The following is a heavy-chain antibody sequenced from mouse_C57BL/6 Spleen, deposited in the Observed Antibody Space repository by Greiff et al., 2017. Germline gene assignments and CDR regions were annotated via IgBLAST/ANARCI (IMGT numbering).Heavy chain of an antibody. J-gene: IGHJ2*01. Sequence: VQLQQPGAELVRPGSSVKLSCKASGYTFTSYWMDWVKQRPGQGLEWIGNIYPSDSGTHYNQKFKDKATLTVDKASSTAYMQLSSLTSEDSAVYYCARKGLIYYGSSSVPYCDYWGQGTTLTVSS. D-gene: IGHD1-1*01. V-gene: IGHV1-61*01. CDR2: IYPSDSGT. CDR1: GYTFTSYW. CDR3: ARKGLIYYGSSSVPYCDY.